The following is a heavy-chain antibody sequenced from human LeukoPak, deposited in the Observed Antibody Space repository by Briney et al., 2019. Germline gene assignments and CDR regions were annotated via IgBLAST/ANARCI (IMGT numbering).Heavy chain of an antibody. CDR3: AQDNYNDISGPFY. CDR2: ISGSGTTT. D-gene: IGHD3-22*01. V-gene: IGHV3-23*01. J-gene: IGHJ4*02. CDR1: GLPFSSYA. Sequence: PGGSLRLSCVASGLPFSSYAMGWVRQAPGKGLQWVSGISGSGTTTYYADSVKDRFTISRDNSKNTVYLHMRSLRAEDTGIYYCAQDNYNDISGPFYWGQGTLVTVSS.